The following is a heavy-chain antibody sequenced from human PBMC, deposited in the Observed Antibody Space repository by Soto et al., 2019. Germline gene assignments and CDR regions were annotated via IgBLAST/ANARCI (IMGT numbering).Heavy chain of an antibody. CDR3: ARYNWNPYYFDY. D-gene: IGHD1-20*01. Sequence: SETLSLTCTVSGGSISSSIYYWGCVRQPPGKGLEWIGSIYYSGSTYYNPSLKSRVTISVDTSKNQFSLKLSSVTAADTAVYYCARYNWNPYYFDYWGQGTLVTVSS. J-gene: IGHJ4*02. CDR2: IYYSGST. CDR1: GGSISSSIYY. V-gene: IGHV4-39*01.